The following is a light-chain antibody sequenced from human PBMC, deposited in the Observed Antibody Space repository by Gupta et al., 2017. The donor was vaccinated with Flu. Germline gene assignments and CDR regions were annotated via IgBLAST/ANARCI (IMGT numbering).Light chain of an antibody. J-gene: IGKJ2*01. CDR1: QGVGSY. V-gene: IGKV1-8*01. Sequence: AIRMTQSPSSFSASTGDTVTITCRASQGVGSYVAWYQQRPLKAPNLLIYGASTLHSGVPSRFSGSGSGTDFTLTINRLQSEDFASYFCQQDYAYPYSFGQGTKLEIK. CDR3: QQDYAYPYS. CDR2: GAS.